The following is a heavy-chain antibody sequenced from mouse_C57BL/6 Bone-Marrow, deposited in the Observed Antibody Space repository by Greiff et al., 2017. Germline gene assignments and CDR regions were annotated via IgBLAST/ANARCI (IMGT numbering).Heavy chain of an antibody. D-gene: IGHD1-1*01. CDR3: ARRLRFYAMDY. Sequence: EVMLVESGGGLVQPGGSLKLFCAASGFTFSDYGMAWVRQAPRKGPEWVAFISNLAYSIYYADTVTGRFTISRETAKNTLYLEMSSLRSEDTAMYYCARRLRFYAMDYWGQGTAVTVSS. V-gene: IGHV5-15*01. CDR1: GFTFSDYG. CDR2: ISNLAYSI. J-gene: IGHJ4*01.